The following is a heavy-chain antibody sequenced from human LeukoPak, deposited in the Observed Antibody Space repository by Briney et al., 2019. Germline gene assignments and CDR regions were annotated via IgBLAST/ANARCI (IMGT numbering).Heavy chain of an antibody. D-gene: IGHD3-22*01. Sequence: SQTLSLTCTVSGGSISSSSYYWGWIRQPPGKGLEWIGSIYYSGSTYYNPSLKSRVTISVDTSKNQFSLKLSSVTAADTAVYSCATAMIVVAVFDYWGQGTLVTVSS. J-gene: IGHJ4*02. CDR2: IYYSGST. V-gene: IGHV4-39*01. CDR1: GGSISSSSYY. CDR3: ATAMIVVAVFDY.